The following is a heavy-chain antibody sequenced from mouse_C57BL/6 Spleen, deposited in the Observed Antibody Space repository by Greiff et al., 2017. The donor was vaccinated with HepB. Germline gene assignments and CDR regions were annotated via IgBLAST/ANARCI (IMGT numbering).Heavy chain of an antibody. J-gene: IGHJ3*01. CDR1: GYAFSSSW. V-gene: IGHV1-82*01. Sequence: QVQLKESGPELVKPGASVKISCKASGYAFSSSWMNWVKQRPGKGLEWIGRIYPGDGDTNYNGKFKGKATLTADKSSSTAYMQLSSLTSEDSAVYFCAREGAEGFAYWGQGTLVTVSA. CDR2: IYPGDGDT. CDR3: AREGAEGFAY.